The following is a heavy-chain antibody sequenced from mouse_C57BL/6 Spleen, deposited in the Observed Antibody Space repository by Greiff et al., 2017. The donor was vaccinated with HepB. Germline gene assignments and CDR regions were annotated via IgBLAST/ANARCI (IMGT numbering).Heavy chain of an antibody. D-gene: IGHD2-3*01. J-gene: IGHJ4*01. CDR2: IDPSDSET. Sequence: QVQLQQPGAELVRPGSSVKLSCKASGYTFTSYWMHWVKQRPIQGLEWIGNIDPSDSETHYNQKFKDKATLTVDKSSSTAYMQLSSLTSEDSAFYYCARSDGPYAMDYWGQGTSVTVSS. CDR3: ARSDGPYAMDY. CDR1: GYTFTSYW. V-gene: IGHV1-52*01.